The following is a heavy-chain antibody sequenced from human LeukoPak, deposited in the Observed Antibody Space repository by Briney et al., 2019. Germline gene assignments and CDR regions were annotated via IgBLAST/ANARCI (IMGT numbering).Heavy chain of an antibody. CDR1: GFTFSSYS. V-gene: IGHV3-48*01. CDR3: VRDFYGDYGFDY. CDR2: ISSSGRTI. Sequence: GGSLRLSCAASGFTFSSYSMNWVRQAPGKGLEWVSYISSSGRTIYSPDSVKGRFSISRDNAKNSVYLQMNSLRAEDTAVYYCVRDFYGDYGFDYWGQGTQVTVSS. D-gene: IGHD4-17*01. J-gene: IGHJ4*02.